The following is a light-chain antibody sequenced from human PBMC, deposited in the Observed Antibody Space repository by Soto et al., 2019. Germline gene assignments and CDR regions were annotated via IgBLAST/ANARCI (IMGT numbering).Light chain of an antibody. CDR1: ISDVGSYNY. J-gene: IGLJ1*01. CDR2: DVS. V-gene: IGLV2-14*03. CDR3: GSYTTSSNYV. Sequence: QSALTQPASVSGSPGQSITNSCTGTISDVGSYNYVSWYQQYPGKAPKLMIYDVSTRPSGVSDRFSGSKSGNTASLTISGLRAEDEADYYCGSYTTSSNYVFGTGTKVTVL.